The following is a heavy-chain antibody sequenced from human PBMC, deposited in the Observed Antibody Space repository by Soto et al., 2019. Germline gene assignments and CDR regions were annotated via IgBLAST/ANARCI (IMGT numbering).Heavy chain of an antibody. J-gene: IGHJ6*02. V-gene: IGHV3-33*01. CDR1: GFTFSSYG. D-gene: IGHD4-17*01. Sequence: PGGSLRLSCAASGFTFSSYGMHWVRQAPGKGLEWVAVIWYDGSNKYYADSVKGRFTISRDNSKNTLYLQMNSLRAEDTAVYYCSTENYYYYYGMDVWCQGTTVTVAS. CDR2: IWYDGSNK. CDR3: STENYYYYYGMDV.